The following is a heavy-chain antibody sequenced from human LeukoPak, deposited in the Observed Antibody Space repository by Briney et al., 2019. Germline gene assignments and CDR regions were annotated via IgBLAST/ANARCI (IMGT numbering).Heavy chain of an antibody. CDR3: ATMDPLGYFDL. Sequence: ASVKVSCKASGYTFTGYYMHWVRQAPGQGLEWMGRINPNNGGTNYAQKFQGRVTMTEDTSTDTAYMELSSLRSEDTAVYYCATMDPLGYFDLWGRGTLVTVSS. D-gene: IGHD1/OR15-1a*01. CDR1: GYTFTGYY. CDR2: INPNNGGT. V-gene: IGHV1-2*06. J-gene: IGHJ2*01.